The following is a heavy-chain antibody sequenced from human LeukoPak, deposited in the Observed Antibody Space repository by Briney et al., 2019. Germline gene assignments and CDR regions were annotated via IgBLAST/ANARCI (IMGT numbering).Heavy chain of an antibody. Sequence: GGSLRLSCAASGLTFSSYRMLWVRQVPGKGLVWVSRINSDGSSTSYADSVKGRFTISRDNAKNTLYLQMNSLRAEDTAVYYCAKDMSSGYSPFDYWGQGTLVTVSS. D-gene: IGHD3-22*01. V-gene: IGHV3-74*01. CDR1: GLTFSSYR. CDR3: AKDMSSGYSPFDY. J-gene: IGHJ4*02. CDR2: INSDGSST.